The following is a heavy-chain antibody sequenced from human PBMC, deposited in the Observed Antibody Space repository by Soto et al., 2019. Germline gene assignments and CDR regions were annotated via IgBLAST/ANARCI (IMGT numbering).Heavy chain of an antibody. V-gene: IGHV1-3*01. CDR3: AGGASPLIDY. Sequence: QVQLVQSGAEVKKPGASVKVSCKASGYTFTSYAMHWVRQAPGQRLEWMGWINAGNGNTKYSQKFQGRVTITRDTSGSTAYMEVSRLRSEDTAVYFCAGGASPLIDYWGQGTLVTVSS. CDR2: INAGNGNT. CDR1: GYTFTSYA. J-gene: IGHJ4*02. D-gene: IGHD1-26*01.